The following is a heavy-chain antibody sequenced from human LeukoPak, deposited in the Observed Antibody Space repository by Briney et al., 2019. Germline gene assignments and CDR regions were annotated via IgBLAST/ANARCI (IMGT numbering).Heavy chain of an antibody. CDR3: ARHSVLVVTPTHVDH. CDR1: GFIFSSYA. Sequence: GRSLRLSCAASGFIFSSYAMHWVRQAPGKGLEWVAVISYDESKKYYADSVKGRFTISRDNSKNTLYLQMNSLRAEDTAVYYCARHSVLVVTPTHVDHWGQGTLVTVSS. D-gene: IGHD2-21*02. CDR2: ISYDESKK. V-gene: IGHV3-30-3*01. J-gene: IGHJ4*02.